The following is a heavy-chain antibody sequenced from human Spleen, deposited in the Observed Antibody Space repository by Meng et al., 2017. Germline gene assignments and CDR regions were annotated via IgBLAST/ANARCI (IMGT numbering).Heavy chain of an antibody. CDR2: IYHSGST. CDR3: VRSSGWVRTGFDP. CDR1: GGSISSGGYS. Sequence: QVQLQESGPGLVKPSQTLSLTCAVSGGSISSGGYSWSWIRQPPGKGLEWIGYIYHSGSTYYNPSLKSRVTVSIDMSKSQFSLKLTSVTAADTAVYYCVRSSGWVRTGFDPWGQGTLVTVSS. V-gene: IGHV4-30-2*01. D-gene: IGHD6-19*01. J-gene: IGHJ5*02.